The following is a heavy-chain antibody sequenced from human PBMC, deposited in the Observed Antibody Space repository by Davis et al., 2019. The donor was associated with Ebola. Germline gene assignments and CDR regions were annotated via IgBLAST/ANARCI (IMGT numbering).Heavy chain of an antibody. CDR3: SGDRPLDFFFGDYYGMDV. V-gene: IGHV3-21*01. CDR1: GFTFSSYS. D-gene: IGHD3-16*01. CDR2: ISSSSSYI. J-gene: IGHJ6*02. Sequence: GGSLRLSCAASGFTFSSYSMNWVRQAPGKGLEWVSSISSSSSYIYYADSAKGRFTISRDNAKNSLYLQMNSLRAEDTAVYYCSGDRPLDFFFGDYYGMDVWGQGTTVTVSS.